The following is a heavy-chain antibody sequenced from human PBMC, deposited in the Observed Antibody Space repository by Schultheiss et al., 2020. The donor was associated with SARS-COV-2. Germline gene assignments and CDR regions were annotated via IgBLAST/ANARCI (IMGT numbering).Heavy chain of an antibody. CDR1: GGSFSGYY. J-gene: IGHJ6*02. V-gene: IGHV3-11*04. Sequence: LSLTCAVYGGSFSGYYWSWIRQPPGKGLEWVSYISSSGSTIYYADSVKGRFTISRENAKNSLYLQMNSLRAGDTAVYYCARDGVTHYYYGMDVWGQGTTVTVSS. D-gene: IGHD2-21*02. CDR3: ARDGVTHYYYGMDV. CDR2: ISSSGSTI.